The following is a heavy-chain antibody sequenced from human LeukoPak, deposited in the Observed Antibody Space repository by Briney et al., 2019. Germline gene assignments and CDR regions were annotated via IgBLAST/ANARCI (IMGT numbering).Heavy chain of an antibody. CDR3: ARDSGYSSSWYPYYYYYMDV. Sequence: GGSLRLSCAASGFTFSSYSMNWVRQAPGKGLEWVSYISSSGSTIYYADSVKGRFTISRDNAKNSLYLQMNSLRAEDTAVYYCARDSGYSSSWYPYYYYYMDVWGKGTTVTVSS. V-gene: IGHV3-48*04. J-gene: IGHJ6*03. CDR1: GFTFSSYS. CDR2: ISSSGSTI. D-gene: IGHD6-13*01.